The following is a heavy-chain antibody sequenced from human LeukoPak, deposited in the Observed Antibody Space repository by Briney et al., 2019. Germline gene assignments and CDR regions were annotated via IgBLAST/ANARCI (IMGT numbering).Heavy chain of an antibody. CDR3: ARDISSTHMDV. D-gene: IGHD2-2*01. J-gene: IGHJ6*02. V-gene: IGHV3-33*01. Sequence: GGSLRLSCAASGFTFRNHGMHWVRQAPGKGLEWVAVIWYDGSNKYYADSVKGRFTISRDNSKNTLSLQMNSLRAEDMAVYYCARDISSTHMDVWAQGTTVTVSS. CDR2: IWYDGSNK. CDR1: GFTFRNHG.